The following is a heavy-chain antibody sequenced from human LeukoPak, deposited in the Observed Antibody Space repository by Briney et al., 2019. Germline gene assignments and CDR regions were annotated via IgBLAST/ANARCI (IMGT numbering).Heavy chain of an antibody. CDR1: GFTFDDYA. V-gene: IGHV3-9*01. J-gene: IGHJ2*01. D-gene: IGHD4-23*01. Sequence: SLRLSCAASGFTFDDYAMHWVRQAPGKGLEGVSGISWNSGTIGYADSVKGRFTISRDNAKNSLYLQMNSLRAEDPALYYCAKVLGKMTTVVTGFDLWGRGTLVTVSS. CDR3: AKVLGKMTTVVTGFDL. CDR2: ISWNSGTI.